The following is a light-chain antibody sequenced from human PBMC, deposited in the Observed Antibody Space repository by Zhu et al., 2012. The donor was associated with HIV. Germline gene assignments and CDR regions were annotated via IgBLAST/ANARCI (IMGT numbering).Light chain of an antibody. V-gene: IGKV3-15*01. CDR3: QQYNTWPYT. CDR1: QSVNSY. J-gene: IGKJ2*01. Sequence: EIVLTQSPATLSLSPGERATLSCRASQSVNSYLAWYQQKPGQAPRLLLYGASTRATGIPARFTGSGSGTEFTLTITSMQSEDFATYYCQQYNTWPYTFGQGTKLEIK. CDR2: GAS.